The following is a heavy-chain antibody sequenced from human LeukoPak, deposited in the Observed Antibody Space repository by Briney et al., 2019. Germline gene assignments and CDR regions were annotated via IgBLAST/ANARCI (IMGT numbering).Heavy chain of an antibody. V-gene: IGHV3-74*01. D-gene: IGHD5-12*01. Sequence: GGALRVSCAASGFTFSSYWMHWVRQAPGKGLGWVSRINSDGSSTSYADSVKGRFTISRDNAKDTLYLQMSSLRAEDTAVYYCAREGATDWYFHLWGRGTLVTVSS. CDR2: INSDGSST. CDR1: GFTFSSYW. CDR3: AREGATDWYFHL. J-gene: IGHJ2*01.